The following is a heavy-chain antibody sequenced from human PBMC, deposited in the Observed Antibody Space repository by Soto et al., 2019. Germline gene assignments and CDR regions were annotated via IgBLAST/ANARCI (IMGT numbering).Heavy chain of an antibody. V-gene: IGHV3-33*05. CDR3: LRDDNRYANCFDI. D-gene: IGHD1-1*01. CDR2: IPDDGTYQ. CDR1: GFTFSRYG. Sequence: QEQLVESGGGVVQPGRSLRLSCAASGFTFSRYGMHWVRQAPGKGLEWVAVIPDDGTYQYYTDSVKDRFTISRDNSKGTLYLQMNYLRAEDTAVNYCLRDDNRYANCFDIWGQGTLATVSS. J-gene: IGHJ3*02.